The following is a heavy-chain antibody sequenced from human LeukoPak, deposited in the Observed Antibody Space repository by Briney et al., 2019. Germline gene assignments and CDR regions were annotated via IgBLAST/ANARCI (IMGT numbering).Heavy chain of an antibody. D-gene: IGHD3-16*02. J-gene: IGHJ3*02. V-gene: IGHV5-51*01. CDR2: IYPGDSDT. CDR1: GYSFTSYW. CDR3: ARLGPKTPYYDYVWGSYRYDAFDI. Sequence: GESLKISCKGSGYSFTSYWIGWVRQMPGNGLEWMGIIYPGDSDTRYSPSFQGQVTISADKSISTAYLQWSSLKASDTAMYYCARLGPKTPYYDYVWGSYRYDAFDIWGQGTMVTVSS.